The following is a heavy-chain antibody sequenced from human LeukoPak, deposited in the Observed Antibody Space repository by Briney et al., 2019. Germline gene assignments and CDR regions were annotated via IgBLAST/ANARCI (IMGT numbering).Heavy chain of an antibody. J-gene: IGHJ4*02. CDR3: AASFYYYDSSGYYPTDY. CDR1: GGTFSSYA. D-gene: IGHD3-22*01. CDR2: IIPIFGTA. V-gene: IGHV1-69*13. Sequence: SVNVSCKASGGTFSSYAISWVRQAPGQGLEWMGGIIPIFGTANYAQKFQGRVTITADESTSTAYMELSSLRSEDTAVYYCAASFYYYDSSGYYPTDYWGQGTLVTVSS.